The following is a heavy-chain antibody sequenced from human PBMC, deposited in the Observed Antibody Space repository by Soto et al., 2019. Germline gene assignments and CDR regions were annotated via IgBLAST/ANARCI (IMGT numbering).Heavy chain of an antibody. Sequence: SETLSLTCAVYGGSVNGYFWNWIRQPPGKGLGWIGEINHTGGTHYNPSLKSRVTMSVDTSKNQFSLRLSSVTAADTAIYYRATRITVFGLLIPPFDPWGQGTQVTVSS. D-gene: IGHD3-3*01. CDR1: GGSVNGYF. CDR2: INHTGGT. CDR3: ATRITVFGLLIPPFDP. J-gene: IGHJ5*02. V-gene: IGHV4-34*01.